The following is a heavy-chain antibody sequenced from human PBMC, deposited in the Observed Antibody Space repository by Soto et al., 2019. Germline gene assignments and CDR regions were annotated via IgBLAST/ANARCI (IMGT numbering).Heavy chain of an antibody. Sequence: SETLSLTCAVYGGSFSGYYWSWIRQPPGKGLEWIGEINHSGSTNYNPSLKSRVTISVDTSKNQFSLKLSSVTAADTAVYYCARRLTMVRGVIIGRYNWFDPWGQGTLVTVSS. CDR2: INHSGST. V-gene: IGHV4-34*01. J-gene: IGHJ5*02. CDR1: GGSFSGYY. D-gene: IGHD3-10*01. CDR3: ARRLTMVRGVIIGRYNWFDP.